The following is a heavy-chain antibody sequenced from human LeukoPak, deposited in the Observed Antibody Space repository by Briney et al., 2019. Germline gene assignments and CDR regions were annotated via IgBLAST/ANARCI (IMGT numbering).Heavy chain of an antibody. CDR2: ISSSSSYI. J-gene: IGHJ4*02. CDR3: ARDRPLFVSIAAAGTGFDY. CDR1: GFTFSSSW. V-gene: IGHV3-21*01. D-gene: IGHD6-13*01. Sequence: PGGSLRLSCVASGFTFSSSWMNWVRQAPGKGLEWVSSISSSSSYIYYADSVKGRFTISRDNAKNSLYLQMNSLRAEDTAVYYCARDRPLFVSIAAAGTGFDYWGQGTLVTVSS.